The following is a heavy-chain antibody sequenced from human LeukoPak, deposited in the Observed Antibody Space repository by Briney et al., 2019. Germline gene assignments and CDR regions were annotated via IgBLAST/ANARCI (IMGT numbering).Heavy chain of an antibody. CDR3: ARGGVSSSYRDAFDI. J-gene: IGHJ3*02. V-gene: IGHV4-34*01. CDR2: INHSGST. Sequence: PSETLSLTCAVYGGSLSGYYWSWIRQPPGKGLEWIGEINHSGSTNYNPSIKSRVTISVDTSKNQFSLKLSSVTAADTAVYYCARGGVSSSYRDAFDIWGQGTMVTVSS. CDR1: GGSLSGYY. D-gene: IGHD6-6*01.